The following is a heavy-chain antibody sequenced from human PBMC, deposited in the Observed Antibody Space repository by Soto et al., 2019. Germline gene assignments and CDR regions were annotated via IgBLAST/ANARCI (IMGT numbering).Heavy chain of an antibody. V-gene: IGHV3-33*01. D-gene: IGHD1-26*01. CDR1: GFTFSSYG. CDR3: ASESGSYYEGYYYYYGMDV. CDR2: IWYDGSNK. J-gene: IGHJ6*02. Sequence: QVQLVESGGGVVQPGRSLRLSCAASGFTFSSYGMHWVRQAPGKGLEWVAVIWYDGSNKYYADSVKGRFTISRDNSKNTLYLQMNSLRAEDTAVYYCASESGSYYEGYYYYYGMDVWGQGTTVTVSS.